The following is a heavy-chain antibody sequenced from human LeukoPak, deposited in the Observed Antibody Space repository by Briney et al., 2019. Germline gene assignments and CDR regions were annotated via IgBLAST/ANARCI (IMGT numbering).Heavy chain of an antibody. J-gene: IGHJ3*02. V-gene: IGHV4-30-4*08. CDR1: GGPISSGDYY. CDR3: ARVLVGGSYYEKWHAFDI. D-gene: IGHD1-26*01. CDR2: IYYSGST. Sequence: NSSETLSLTCTVSGGPISSGDYYWSWIRQPPGKVLEWIGYIYYSGSTYYNPSLKSRVTISVDTSKNQFSLKLSSVTAADTAVYYCARVLVGGSYYEKWHAFDIWGQGTMVTVSS.